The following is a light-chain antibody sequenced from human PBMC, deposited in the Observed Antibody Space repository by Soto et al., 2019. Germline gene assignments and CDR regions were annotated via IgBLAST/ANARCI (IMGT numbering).Light chain of an antibody. CDR2: TAS. CDR3: LQDTIYPWT. CDR1: QSISTY. Sequence: NQMTQSPSSLSSSVGDRVTITCRASQSISTYLNWYQQKPGKAPKLLIYTASSLQSGVPSRFSGSGSGTDFTLAISSLQPEDSATYYCLQDTIYPWTFGQGSMVDIK. V-gene: IGKV1-6*01. J-gene: IGKJ1*01.